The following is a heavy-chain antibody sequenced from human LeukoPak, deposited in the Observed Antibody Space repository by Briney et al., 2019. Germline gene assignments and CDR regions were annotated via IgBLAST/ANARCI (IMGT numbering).Heavy chain of an antibody. CDR3: ARTTATTYDFWSGYFAPGLYGMDV. CDR2: INHSGST. CDR1: GGSFSGYY. J-gene: IGHJ6*02. Sequence: PSETLSLTCAVYGGSFSGYYWSWIRQPPGKGLEWIGEINHSGSTYYNPSLKSRVTISVDTSKNQFSLKLSSVTAADTAVYYCARTTATTYDFWSGYFAPGLYGMDVWGQGTTVTVSS. D-gene: IGHD3-3*01. V-gene: IGHV4-34*09.